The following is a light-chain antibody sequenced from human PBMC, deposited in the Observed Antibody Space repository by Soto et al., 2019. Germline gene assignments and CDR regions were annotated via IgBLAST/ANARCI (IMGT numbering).Light chain of an antibody. V-gene: IGKV3-15*01. CDR1: QTINRN. CDR2: GAS. Sequence: EVVMTQSPATLSVSPGDRATLSCRASQTINRNLAWYHQRPGQPPRLLMYGASTRATGIPDRLRGSGSGTEFTLTISSLQSDDFGIYYCQHNNNWPLTFGRGTKV. CDR3: QHNNNWPLT. J-gene: IGKJ1*01.